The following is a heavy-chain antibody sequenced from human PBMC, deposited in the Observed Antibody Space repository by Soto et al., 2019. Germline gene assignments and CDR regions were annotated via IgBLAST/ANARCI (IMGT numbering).Heavy chain of an antibody. CDR1: GATIAGTIGC. J-gene: IGHJ4*01. V-gene: IGHV4-39*05. CDR2: IYYGGKT. Sequence: PSEAPRLTRSVWGATIAGTIGCGACINQPPGKGLEWVGSIYYGGKTHYNPSLKSRATISVDRSRNQFSLQVSSVNAADTAVYHCAKNLPRTGLFDYWGHGAVVTVSS. CDR3: AKNLPRTGLFDY.